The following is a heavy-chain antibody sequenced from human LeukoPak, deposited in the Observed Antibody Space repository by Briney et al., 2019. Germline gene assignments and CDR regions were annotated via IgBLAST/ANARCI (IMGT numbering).Heavy chain of an antibody. CDR1: GGSFSGYY. Sequence: SETLSLTCAVYGGSFSGYYWSWTRQPPGKGLEWIGSIYYSGSTYYNPSLKSRVTISVDTSKNQFSLKLSSVTAADTAVYYCASNVRGVDYWGQGTLVTVSS. CDR2: IYYSGST. D-gene: IGHD3-10*02. CDR3: ASNVRGVDY. V-gene: IGHV4-34*01. J-gene: IGHJ4*02.